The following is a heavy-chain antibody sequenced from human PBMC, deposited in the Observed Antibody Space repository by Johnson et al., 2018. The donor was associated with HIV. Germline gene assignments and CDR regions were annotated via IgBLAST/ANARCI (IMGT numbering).Heavy chain of an antibody. CDR2: IRYDGSNK. CDR3: ARKGDAFDI. J-gene: IGHJ3*02. V-gene: IGHV3-30*02. D-gene: IGHD1-14*01. CDR1: GFTFSSYG. Sequence: QVQLVESGGGVVQPGGSLRLSCAASGFTFSSYGMHWVRQAPGKGLEWVAFIRYDGSNKYYVDSVKGRFTISRDNSKNTLYLQMNSLRAEDTAIYYCARKGDAFDIWGQGTMVTVSS.